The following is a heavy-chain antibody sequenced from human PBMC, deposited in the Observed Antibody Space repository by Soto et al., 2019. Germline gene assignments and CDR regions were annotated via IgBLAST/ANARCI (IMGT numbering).Heavy chain of an antibody. CDR3: GEDVIGNNIEDSDF. Sequence: ASVKVSCKASGYTFTSNGISWLRQAPGKRIEWMGWISPNNGNKNNAKKIQGRLTMTTDTSTNTAHRQLGGLTSDSRTAYYCGEDVIGNNIEDSDFWGQRTLDTVSS. CDR2: ISPNNGNK. CDR1: GYTFTSNG. J-gene: IGHJ4*02. D-gene: IGHD2-21*01. V-gene: IGHV1-18*01.